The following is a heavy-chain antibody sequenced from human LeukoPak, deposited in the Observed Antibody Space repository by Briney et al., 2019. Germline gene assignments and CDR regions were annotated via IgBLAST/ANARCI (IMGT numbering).Heavy chain of an antibody. Sequence: SETLSLTCTVSGGSISSRTYYWGWIRQPPGKGLEWIGSISYSGSTYYNPSLKSRVTISVDTSKNQFSLKLSSVTAADTAVYYCARESNYHGSGTGWFDPWGQGTLVTVSS. V-gene: IGHV4-39*07. J-gene: IGHJ5*02. CDR1: GGSISSRTYY. CDR3: ARESNYHGSGTGWFDP. D-gene: IGHD3-10*01. CDR2: ISYSGST.